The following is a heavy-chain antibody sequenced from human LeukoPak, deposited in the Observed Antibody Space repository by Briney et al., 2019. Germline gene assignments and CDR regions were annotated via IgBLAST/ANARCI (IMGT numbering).Heavy chain of an antibody. J-gene: IGHJ5*02. D-gene: IGHD4-11*01. CDR3: ARDLTVTSTCWFDR. CDR2: ITSSSSYK. V-gene: IGHV3-21*01. Sequence: GGSLRLSCAVSGFTFSSYSMNWVRQAPGKGLEWVSSITSSSSYKYYADSVKGRFTISRDNAKNSLYLQMNSLRAEDTAVYYCARDLTVTSTCWFDRWGQGTLVTVSS. CDR1: GFTFSSYS.